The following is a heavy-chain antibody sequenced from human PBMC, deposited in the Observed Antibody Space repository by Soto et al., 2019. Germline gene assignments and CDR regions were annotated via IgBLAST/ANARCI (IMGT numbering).Heavy chain of an antibody. CDR1: GYTFTGYY. V-gene: IGHV1-2*02. CDR2: INPNSGGT. J-gene: IGHJ5*02. D-gene: IGHD5-12*01. Sequence: QVQLVQSGAEVKKPGASVKVSCKASGYTFTGYYMHWVRQAPGQGLEWMGWINPNSGGTNYAQKFQGRVTMTRDTSISTAYMELSRLRSDDTAVYYCARAATDIVAMIRVGWFDPWGQGTLVTVSS. CDR3: ARAATDIVAMIRVGWFDP.